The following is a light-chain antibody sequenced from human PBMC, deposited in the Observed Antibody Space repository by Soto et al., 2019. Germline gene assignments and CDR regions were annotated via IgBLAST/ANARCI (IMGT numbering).Light chain of an antibody. V-gene: IGKV3-15*01. CDR1: ESVSSD. J-gene: IGKJ1*01. Sequence: EVVMTPSPATLPVSPVERATLSCRASESVSSDLVWYKQKPGQAPRLLIYGASTRATGIPARFSGSGSGTEVTLTISSLQSEDVAVYYCQKYNNWHRTFGQGTKVDIK. CDR2: GAS. CDR3: QKYNNWHRT.